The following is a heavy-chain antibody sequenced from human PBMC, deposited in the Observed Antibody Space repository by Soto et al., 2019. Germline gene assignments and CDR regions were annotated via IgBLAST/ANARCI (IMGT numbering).Heavy chain of an antibody. V-gene: IGHV1-69*01. CDR2: ISPIFGTP. D-gene: IGHD1-26*01. CDR1: GGTFSSYT. CDR3: ARVVVGSRLSLDY. J-gene: IGHJ4*02. Sequence: QVQLVQSGAEVKKPGSSVTVSCKASGGTFSSYTISWVRQAPGQGLEWMAGISPIFGTPIYAQKFQDRVTITADDSTMTAHMEINRLTSEDTAVYYCARVVVGSRLSLDYWGQGTLVTISS.